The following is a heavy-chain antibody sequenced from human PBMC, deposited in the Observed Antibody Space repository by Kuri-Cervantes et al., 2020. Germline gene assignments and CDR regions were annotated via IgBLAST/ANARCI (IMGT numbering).Heavy chain of an antibody. J-gene: IGHJ5*02. CDR1: GASISSYY. Sequence: SETLSLTCSVSGASISSYYWSWIRQPAGKGLEWIGRIYTSGSTNYNPSLKSRVTISVDKSKNQFSLKLSSVTAADTAVYYCARALYYNFWSGYYTVDWFDPWGQGTLVTVSS. D-gene: IGHD3-3*01. CDR3: ARALYYNFWSGYYTVDWFDP. CDR2: IYTSGST. V-gene: IGHV4-4*07.